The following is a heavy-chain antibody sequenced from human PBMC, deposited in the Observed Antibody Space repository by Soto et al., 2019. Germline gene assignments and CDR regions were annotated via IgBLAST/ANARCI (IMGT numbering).Heavy chain of an antibody. V-gene: IGHV4-59*01. D-gene: IGHD2-2*01. CDR2: IYYSGST. J-gene: IGHJ4*03. Sequence: SETLSLTCTVSGGSISSYYWSWIRQPPGKGLEWIGYIYYSGSTNYNPSLKSRVTISVDTSKNQFSLKLSSVTAADTAVYYCARHYCSSTSCYIDYWGQGTLVTVSS. CDR3: ARHYCSSTSCYIDY. CDR1: GGSISSYY.